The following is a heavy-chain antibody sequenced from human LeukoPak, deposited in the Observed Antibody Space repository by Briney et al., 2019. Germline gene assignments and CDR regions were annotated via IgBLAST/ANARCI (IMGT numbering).Heavy chain of an antibody. Sequence: SETLSLTCTVSGGSISSYYWSWIRQPPGKGLEWIGYIYYSGSPNYNPSLKSRVTISLDTSRNQFSLRLSSVTAADTAVYYCARHLGRLPGAPNWFDPWGQGTLVTVSS. CDR1: GGSISSYY. J-gene: IGHJ5*02. V-gene: IGHV4-59*08. CDR2: IYYSGSP. D-gene: IGHD3-10*01. CDR3: ARHLGRLPGAPNWFDP.